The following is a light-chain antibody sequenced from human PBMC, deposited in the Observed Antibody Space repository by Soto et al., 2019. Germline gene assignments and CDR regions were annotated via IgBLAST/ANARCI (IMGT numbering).Light chain of an antibody. Sequence: QSALTQPASVSGSPGQSITISCTGTSSDVGGYNYVSWYQQHPGKAPKLMIYDVSNRPSGVSNRFSGSKSGNTASLTISGLKADYEAEYYCSSYTSSVYVXGTGTKVTVL. CDR3: SSYTSSVYV. CDR2: DVS. V-gene: IGLV2-14*01. CDR1: SSDVGGYNY. J-gene: IGLJ1*01.